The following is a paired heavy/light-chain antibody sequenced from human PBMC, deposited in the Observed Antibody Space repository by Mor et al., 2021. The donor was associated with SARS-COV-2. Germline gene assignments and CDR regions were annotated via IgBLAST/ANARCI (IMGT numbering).Heavy chain of an antibody. D-gene: IGHD6-19*01. CDR2: VDSDGSST. J-gene: IGHJ4*02. CDR3: ARDPYSRGWGDY. Sequence: EVQLLESGGGLVQPGGSLTLSCEASGFTFSRYWMHWVRQGPGKGLVGVAHVDSDGSSTDYADSVKGRFTISRDNARNTVYLEMNSLRVEDTAVYYCARDPYSRGWGDYWGQGTLVTVSS. CDR1: GFTFSRYW. V-gene: IGHV3-74*01.
Light chain of an antibody. CDR2: RDN. CDR3: QVWDSRAMV. V-gene: IGLV3-9*01. J-gene: IGLJ3*02. CDR1: NIGNKD. Sequence: SYELTQPLSVSVALGQTARITCGGNNIGNKDVHWYQQRPGQAPVLVIYRDNDRPSGIPERISGSNSGNTATLTISRVQAGDEAVFYCQVWDSRAMVFGGGTKLTVL.